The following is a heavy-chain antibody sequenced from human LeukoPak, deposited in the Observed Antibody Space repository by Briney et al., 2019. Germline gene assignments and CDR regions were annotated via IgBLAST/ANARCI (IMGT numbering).Heavy chain of an antibody. D-gene: IGHD3-22*01. CDR1: GGSFSGYY. Sequence: PSETLSLTCAVSGGSFSGYYWSWIRQPPGKGLEWIGEINHSGSTNYNPSLKSRVTISVDTSKNQFSLKLSSVTAADTAVYYCARELYYYDSSGYYPFDYWGQGTLVTVSS. CDR2: INHSGST. J-gene: IGHJ4*02. CDR3: ARELYYYDSSGYYPFDY. V-gene: IGHV4-34*01.